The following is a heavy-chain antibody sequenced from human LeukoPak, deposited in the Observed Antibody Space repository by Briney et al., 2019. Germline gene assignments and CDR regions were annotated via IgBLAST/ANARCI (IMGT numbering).Heavy chain of an antibody. CDR3: ARRRLGASPFDY. V-gene: IGHV4-30-4*08. CDR2: IYYSGNT. Sequence: SETLSLTCTVSGGSISSGDYYWGWIRQPPGKGLEWIGYIYYSGNTFYNPSLKSRLTISLDTSKNQFSLRLTSVTAADTAVYYCARRRLGASPFDYWGQGALVTVSS. CDR1: GGSISSGDYY. D-gene: IGHD6-25*01. J-gene: IGHJ4*02.